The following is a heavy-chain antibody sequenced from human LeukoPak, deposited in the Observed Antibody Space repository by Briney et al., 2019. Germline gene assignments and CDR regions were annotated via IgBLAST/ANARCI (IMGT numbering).Heavy chain of an antibody. J-gene: IGHJ4*02. CDR2: INSNSGVP. D-gene: IGHD3-22*01. CDR1: GYTFIGFY. Sequence: ASVKVSCKASGYTFIGFYIHWVRQAPGQGLEWMGWINSNSGVPNYAQKFQGRVTMTRDTSISTAYIQLSSLRSDDTAVHYCARDPLYSSGPISHDFWGQGTLVTVSS. CDR3: ARDPLYSSGPISHDF. V-gene: IGHV1-2*02.